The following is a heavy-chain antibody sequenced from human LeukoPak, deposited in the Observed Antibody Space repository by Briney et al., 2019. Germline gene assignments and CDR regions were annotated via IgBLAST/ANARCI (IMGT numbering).Heavy chain of an antibody. V-gene: IGHV1-69*04. CDR1: GGTFSNYA. J-gene: IGHJ6*02. D-gene: IGHD3-10*01. Sequence: ASVKVSCKASGGTFSNYAFSWVRQAPGQGLEWMGRINPIIGMANYAQKFQGRVTITADTATNTAYMELRSLRSEDTAVYFCARDSTVVGFGDSYYYYGFDVWGQGTTVTVSS. CDR2: INPIIGMA. CDR3: ARDSTVVGFGDSYYYYGFDV.